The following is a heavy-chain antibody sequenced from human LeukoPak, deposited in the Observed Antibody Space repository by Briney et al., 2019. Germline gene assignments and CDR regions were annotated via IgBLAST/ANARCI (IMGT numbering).Heavy chain of an antibody. D-gene: IGHD3-10*01. CDR3: ARGLDGYYGSGSYYDGEGY. J-gene: IGHJ4*02. CDR1: GYTFTGYY. Sequence: ASVKVSCKASGYTFTGYYMHWVRQAPGQGLEWMGWINPNSGNTGYAQKFQGRVTMTRNTSISTAYMELSSLRSEDTAVYYCARGLDGYYGSGSYYDGEGYWGQGTLVTVSS. CDR2: INPNSGNT. V-gene: IGHV1-8*02.